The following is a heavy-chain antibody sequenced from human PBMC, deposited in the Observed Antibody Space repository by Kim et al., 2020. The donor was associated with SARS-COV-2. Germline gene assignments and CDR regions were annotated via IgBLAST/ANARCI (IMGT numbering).Heavy chain of an antibody. D-gene: IGHD4-17*01. CDR1: GFTFRTFA. Sequence: GGSLRLSCAASGFTFRTFAMHWVRQAPGKGLEWVAVVSSDGGNEFYADSVKGRFTISRDNSKNTLYLQMNSLNTEDTAAYYCAKQGSVYGYFDHWGQETLVTVSS. CDR3: AKQGSVYGYFDH. J-gene: IGHJ4*02. V-gene: IGHV3-30*18. CDR2: VSSDGGNE.